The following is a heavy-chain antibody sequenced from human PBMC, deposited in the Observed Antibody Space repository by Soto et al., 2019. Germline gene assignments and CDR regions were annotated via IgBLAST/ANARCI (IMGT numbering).Heavy chain of an antibody. Sequence: PSQTLSLTCAISGDTVSSNNFAWNWIRQSPSRGLEWLGRTYRKSKWYNDYAASVKSRITINPDTSKNQFSLQLNSVTPEDAAVYYRARDHNWAFDSWGQGTLVTVSS. CDR2: TYRKSKWYN. CDR3: ARDHNWAFDS. J-gene: IGHJ4*02. CDR1: GDTVSSNNFA. V-gene: IGHV6-1*01. D-gene: IGHD1-20*01.